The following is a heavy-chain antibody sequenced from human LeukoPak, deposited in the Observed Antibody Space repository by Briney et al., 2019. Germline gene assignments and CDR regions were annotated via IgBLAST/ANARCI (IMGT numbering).Heavy chain of an antibody. Sequence: SQTLSLTCTVSDGAISSGGYYWNWIRQPAGKGLEWIGRIYTSGSTNYNPSLKSRVTISVDTSKNQFSLKLSSVTAADTAVYYCARGEYQLLYFDYWGQGTLVTVSS. CDR2: IYTSGST. CDR3: ARGEYQLLYFDY. D-gene: IGHD2-2*01. CDR1: DGAISSGGYY. V-gene: IGHV4-61*02. J-gene: IGHJ4*02.